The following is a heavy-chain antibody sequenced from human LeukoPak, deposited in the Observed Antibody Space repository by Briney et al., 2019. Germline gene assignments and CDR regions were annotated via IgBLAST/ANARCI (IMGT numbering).Heavy chain of an antibody. J-gene: IGHJ4*02. CDR1: GFTFSSYA. CDR2: ISISGGRT. Sequence: PGGSLRLSCAASGFTFSSYAMSWVRQAPGKGLEWASSISISGGRTHYADSVEGRFTISRDNSKNTLYLQMSSLRVEDTAVYYCARSGIQSGYCSSTSCYTGYWGQGTLVTVSS. D-gene: IGHD2-2*02. CDR3: ARSGIQSGYCSSTSCYTGY. V-gene: IGHV3-23*01.